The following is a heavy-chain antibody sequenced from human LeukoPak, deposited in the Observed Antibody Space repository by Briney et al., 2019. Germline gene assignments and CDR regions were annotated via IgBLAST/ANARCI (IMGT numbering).Heavy chain of an antibody. J-gene: IGHJ4*02. Sequence: SETLSLTCAVYGGSFSGCYWSWIRQPPGKGLEWIGEINHSGSTNYNPSLKSRVTISVDTSKNQFSLKLSSVTAADTAVYYCASLWDDYYDSSGYLLRGNYWGQGTLVTVSS. CDR2: INHSGST. CDR3: ASLWDDYYDSSGYLLRGNY. CDR1: GGSFSGCY. D-gene: IGHD3-22*01. V-gene: IGHV4-34*01.